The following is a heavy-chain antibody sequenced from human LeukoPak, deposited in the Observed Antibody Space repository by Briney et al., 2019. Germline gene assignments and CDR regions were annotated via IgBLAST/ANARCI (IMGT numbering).Heavy chain of an antibody. D-gene: IGHD3-3*01. CDR3: ARTIWSGYYQVPFDY. V-gene: IGHV1-2*02. Sequence: VASVKVSCKASGYTFTNYDINWVRQAPGQGLEWMGWINPNSGGTNYAQKFQGRVTMTRDTSISTAYMELSRLRSDDTAVYYCARTIWSGYYQVPFDYWGQGTLVTVSS. CDR2: INPNSGGT. J-gene: IGHJ4*02. CDR1: GYTFTNYD.